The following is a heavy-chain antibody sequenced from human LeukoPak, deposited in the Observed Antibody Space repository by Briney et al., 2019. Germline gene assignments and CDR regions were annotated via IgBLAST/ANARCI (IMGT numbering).Heavy chain of an antibody. Sequence: KPSETLSLTCTVSGGSISDYYWSWIRQPPGKGLEWIGYIYYSGSTNYNPSLKSRVTISVDTSKNQFSLKLSSVTAADTAVYYCAREDYCSGGSCYSGYFQHWGQGTLVTVSS. CDR2: IYYSGST. CDR1: GGSISDYY. V-gene: IGHV4-59*01. J-gene: IGHJ1*01. D-gene: IGHD2-15*01. CDR3: AREDYCSGGSCYSGYFQH.